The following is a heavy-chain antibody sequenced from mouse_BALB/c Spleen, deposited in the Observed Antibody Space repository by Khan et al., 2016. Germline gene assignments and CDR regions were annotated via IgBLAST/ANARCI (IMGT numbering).Heavy chain of an antibody. CDR2: ISYSGTT. J-gene: IGHJ2*01. CDR3: ARTARIKY. Sequence: EVQLVESGPGLVKPSQSLSLTCTVTGYSITSGYGWNWIRQFPGNKLEWMGYISYSGTTNYNPSPKSRIPITRDTSKNQFFLQLNSLTTEDTATASCARTARIKYWGQGTTVTVSA. D-gene: IGHD1-2*01. V-gene: IGHV3-2*02. CDR1: GYSITSGYG.